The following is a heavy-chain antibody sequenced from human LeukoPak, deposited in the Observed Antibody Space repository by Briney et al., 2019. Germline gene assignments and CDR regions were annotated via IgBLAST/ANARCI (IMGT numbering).Heavy chain of an antibody. J-gene: IGHJ3*01. V-gene: IGHV5-51*01. CDR1: GYNFNKYW. Sequence: GESLKISCEASGYNFNKYWIAWVRQMPGQGLEWMGIIYPDDFDTRYSPSFQGQVTISADKSISTAYLQWSGLKASDSAMYYCARRPSGTGESLRLDDAYDVWGQGTMVTVSS. D-gene: IGHD3-16*01. CDR3: ARRPSGTGESLRLDDAYDV. CDR2: IYPDDFDT.